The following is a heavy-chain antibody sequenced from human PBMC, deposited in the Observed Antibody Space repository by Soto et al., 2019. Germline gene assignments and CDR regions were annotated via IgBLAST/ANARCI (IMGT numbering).Heavy chain of an antibody. V-gene: IGHV3-64*01. CDR3: ARGYYDFWSGYSEGNNWFDP. Sequence: GGSLRLSCAASGFTFSSYAMHWVRQDPGKGLEYVSAISSNGGSTYYANSVKGRFTISRDNSKNTLYLQMGSLRAEDMAVYYCARGYYDFWSGYSEGNNWFDPWGQGTLVTVSS. J-gene: IGHJ5*02. CDR1: GFTFSSYA. CDR2: ISSNGGST. D-gene: IGHD3-3*01.